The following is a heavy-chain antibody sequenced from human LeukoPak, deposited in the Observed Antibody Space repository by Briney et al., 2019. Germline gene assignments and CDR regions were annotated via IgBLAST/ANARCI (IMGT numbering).Heavy chain of an antibody. J-gene: IGHJ6*03. CDR2: ISGSGGST. V-gene: IGHV3-23*01. CDR3: ARDLLEAVAGTVYYYYMDV. D-gene: IGHD6-19*01. CDR1: GLTFSSYA. Sequence: PGRSLRPSCAASGLTFSSYAMSWVRHAPGKGLEWVSGISGSGGSTYYEDSVKGRFTISRDNSKKKLYLQMNSLRAEDTAVYYCARDLLEAVAGTVYYYYMDVWGKGTTVTVSS.